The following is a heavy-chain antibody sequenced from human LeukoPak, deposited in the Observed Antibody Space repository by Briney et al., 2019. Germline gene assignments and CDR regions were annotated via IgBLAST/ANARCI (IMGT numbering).Heavy chain of an antibody. V-gene: IGHV3-23*01. D-gene: IGHD1-26*01. CDR1: RFTFSSYA. CDR2: ISGSGGST. J-gene: IGHJ6*02. CDR3: AKDVRVGGGGMDV. Sequence: GGSLRLSCAASRFTFSSYAMSWVRQAPGKGLEWVSAISGSGGSTYYADSVKGRFTISRDNSKNTLYLQMNSLRAEDTAVYYCAKDVRVGGGGMDVWGQGTPVTVSS.